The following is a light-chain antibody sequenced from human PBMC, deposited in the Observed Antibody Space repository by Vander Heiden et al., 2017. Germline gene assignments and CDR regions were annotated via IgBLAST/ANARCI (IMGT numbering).Light chain of an antibody. V-gene: IGLV2-11*01. J-gene: IGLJ2*01. CDR1: SSDVGGYNY. CDR2: DVS. Sequence: QSALTQPRPVSGSPGPSVTISCTGTSSDVGGYNYVSWYQQHPGKAPKHMIYDVSKRPSGVPDRFSGSKSGNTASLTISGLQAEDEADYYCCSYAGSYTFAVFGGGTKLTVL. CDR3: CSYAGSYTFAV.